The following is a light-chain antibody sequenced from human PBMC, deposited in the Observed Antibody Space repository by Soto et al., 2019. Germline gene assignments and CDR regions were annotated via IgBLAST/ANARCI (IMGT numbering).Light chain of an antibody. Sequence: DIQMTQSPSSLSASLLDRVTITCLASQGISTYLNWYQQRPGKAPKLLIYAASSLQSGVPSRFSGSGSETHFTLTISSLQPEDFATYSCQQSYSTTWTFGQGTKVDIK. CDR2: AAS. V-gene: IGKV1-39*01. CDR3: QQSYSTTWT. CDR1: QGISTY. J-gene: IGKJ1*01.